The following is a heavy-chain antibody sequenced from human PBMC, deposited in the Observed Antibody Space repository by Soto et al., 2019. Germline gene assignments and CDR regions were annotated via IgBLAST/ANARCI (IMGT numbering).Heavy chain of an antibody. Sequence: GGSLRLSCEASEFTFSSYAMHWVRQAPGRGLEWVALISFDGSKEYYADSVKGRFIISRDNSRSMVYLQMDSLRPDDTAIYYCARPIPRLSYHYGMDVWGQGTTVTVSS. CDR2: ISFDGSKE. CDR1: EFTFSSYA. J-gene: IGHJ6*02. CDR3: ARPIPRLSYHYGMDV. V-gene: IGHV3-30*03.